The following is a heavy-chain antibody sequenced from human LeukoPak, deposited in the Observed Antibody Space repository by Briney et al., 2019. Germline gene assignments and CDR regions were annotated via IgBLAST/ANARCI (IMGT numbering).Heavy chain of an antibody. CDR2: IHTSGSP. Sequence: SETLSLTCTVSGGSTSNYFCTWLRQSAGKGLEWIGRIHTSGSPNYNPSLKSRVSMSVDTSKNQFSLKLSSVTAADTAVYYCARDPEGHGYYFDYWGQGALVTVSS. CDR1: GGSTSNYF. J-gene: IGHJ4*02. CDR3: ARDPEGHGYYFDY. V-gene: IGHV4-4*07. D-gene: IGHD3-3*01.